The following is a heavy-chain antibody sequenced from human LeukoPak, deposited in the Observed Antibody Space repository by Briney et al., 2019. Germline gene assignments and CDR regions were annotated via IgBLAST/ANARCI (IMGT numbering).Heavy chain of an antibody. J-gene: IGHJ6*03. CDR3: ARDTIPYYYIDV. Sequence: SQTLSLTCTVSGGSISSGSYYWSWIRQPAGKGLEWIGRIYTSGSTNYNPSLKSRVTISVDTSKNQFSLKLSSVTAADTAVYYCARDTIPYYYIDVWGKGTTVTVSS. CDR2: IYTSGST. D-gene: IGHD3-3*01. CDR1: GGSISSGSYY. V-gene: IGHV4-61*02.